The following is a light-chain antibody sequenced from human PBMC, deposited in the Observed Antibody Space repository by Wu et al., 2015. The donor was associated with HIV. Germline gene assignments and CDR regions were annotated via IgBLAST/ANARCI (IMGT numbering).Light chain of an antibody. CDR2: AAN. V-gene: IGKV1-17*01. Sequence: QSPSSLSAFVGDRVIITCRASQNIRIYLNWYQQKPGKAPSLLIYAANNLQSGVPSRFRGSGSGTEFTLTISSLQPEDFATYYCLQDHSYLTFGGGTRVEIK. J-gene: IGKJ4*01. CDR1: QNIRIY. CDR3: LQDHSYLT.